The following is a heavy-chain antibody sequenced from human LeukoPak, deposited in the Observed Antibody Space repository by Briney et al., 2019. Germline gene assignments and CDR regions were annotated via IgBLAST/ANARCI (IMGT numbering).Heavy chain of an antibody. CDR2: INPSGGST. J-gene: IGHJ4*02. V-gene: IGHV1-46*01. Sequence: ASVKVSCKASGYTFTSYYMHWVRQAPGQGLEWMGIINPSGGSTSYAQKFQGRAAMTRDMSTSTVYMELSSLRSEDTAVYYCARDLGGITTVTTGTWDYWGQGTLVTVSS. CDR1: GYTFTSYY. D-gene: IGHD4-17*01. CDR3: ARDLGGITTVTTGTWDY.